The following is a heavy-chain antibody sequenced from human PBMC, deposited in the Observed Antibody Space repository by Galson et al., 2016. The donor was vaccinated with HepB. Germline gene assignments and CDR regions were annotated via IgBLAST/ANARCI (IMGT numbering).Heavy chain of an antibody. CDR2: ISSSGINT. J-gene: IGHJ4*02. V-gene: IGHV3-23*01. CDR3: ASRWGGQLLRHLEWLLFF. Sequence: SLRLSCAASGFTFSSGGAVSWVRQAPGKGLEWVSAISSSGINTHYADSVKGRFTISRDSSKNTVFLQMNSLRADDTAVYYCASRWGGQLLRHLEWLLFFWGQGTMVTVSS. CDR1: GFTFSSGGA. D-gene: IGHD3-3*01.